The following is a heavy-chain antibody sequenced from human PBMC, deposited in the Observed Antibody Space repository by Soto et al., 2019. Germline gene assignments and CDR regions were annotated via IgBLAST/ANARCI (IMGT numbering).Heavy chain of an antibody. CDR2: ISAYNGNT. CDR3: ARSHRLGYRYGPASYYGMDV. CDR1: GYTFTSYD. D-gene: IGHD5-18*01. V-gene: IGHV1-18*01. Sequence: GASVKVSCKASGYTFTSYDINWVRQATGQGLEWMGWISAYNGNTNYAQKLQGRVTMTTDTSTSTAYMELRSLRPDDTAVYYCARSHRLGYRYGPASYYGMDVWGQGTTVTVS. J-gene: IGHJ6*02.